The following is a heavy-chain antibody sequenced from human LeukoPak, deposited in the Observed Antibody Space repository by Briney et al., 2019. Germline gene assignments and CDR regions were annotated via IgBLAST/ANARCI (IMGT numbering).Heavy chain of an antibody. CDR2: IYYSGST. J-gene: IGHJ2*01. CDR3: ARHGAYCGGDCKRGYFDL. V-gene: IGHV4-4*02. Sequence: PSETLSLTCAVSGGSISSSNWWSWVRQPPGKGLEWIGYIYYSGSTNFNPSLKSRVTISVDTSKNQYSLKLSSVTAADTGVYYCARHGAYCGGDCKRGYFDLWGRGTLVTVSS. CDR1: GGSISSSNW. D-gene: IGHD2-21*02.